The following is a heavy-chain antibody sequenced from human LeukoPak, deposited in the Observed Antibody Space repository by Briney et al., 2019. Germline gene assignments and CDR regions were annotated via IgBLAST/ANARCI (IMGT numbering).Heavy chain of an antibody. J-gene: IGHJ4*02. D-gene: IGHD4-17*01. CDR3: ARDPSGDYCDY. Sequence: GGSLRLSCATSGFTFRSHAMHWVRQSPGKGLEWVAVIWYDGSNKYYADSVKGRFTISRDNSKNTLYLQMNSLRAEDTAVYYCARDPSGDYCDYWGQGTLVTVSS. CDR1: GFTFRSHA. V-gene: IGHV3-33*01. CDR2: IWYDGSNK.